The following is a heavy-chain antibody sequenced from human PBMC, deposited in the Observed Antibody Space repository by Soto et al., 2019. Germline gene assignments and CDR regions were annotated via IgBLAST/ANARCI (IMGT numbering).Heavy chain of an antibody. D-gene: IGHD3-16*01. CDR3: ARDSYGLDY. CDR2: IYYTGNT. J-gene: IGHJ4*02. Sequence: SETLSLTCRVSGGSVSSGSYYWSWIRQPPGKGPEWIGYIYYTGNTNYNPSLKSRVTISVDTSKNQFSLNLSSVTAADTAVYYCARDSYGLDYWGQGARVTVSS. V-gene: IGHV4-61*01. CDR1: GGSVSSGSYY.